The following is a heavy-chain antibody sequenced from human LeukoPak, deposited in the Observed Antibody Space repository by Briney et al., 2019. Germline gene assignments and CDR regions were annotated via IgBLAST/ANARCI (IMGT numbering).Heavy chain of an antibody. CDR1: GYTFTSYA. D-gene: IGHD6-13*01. V-gene: IGHV7-4-1*02. CDR3: ARAPSSRRSVLSSSWEEQYFQH. CDR2: INTNTGNP. Sequence: AASVKVSCKASGYTFTSYAMNWVRQAPGQGLEWMGWINTNTGNPTYAQGFTGRFVFSLDTSVSTAYLQISSLKAEDAAVYYCARAPSSRRSVLSSSWEEQYFQHWGQGTLVTVSS. J-gene: IGHJ1*01.